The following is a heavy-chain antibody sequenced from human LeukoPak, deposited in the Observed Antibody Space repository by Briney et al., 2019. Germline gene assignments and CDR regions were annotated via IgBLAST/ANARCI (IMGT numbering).Heavy chain of an antibody. D-gene: IGHD3-10*01. CDR2: ISSSSSTI. CDR1: GFTFSSYS. J-gene: IGHJ6*03. Sequence: AGGSLRLSCAASGFTFSSYSMNWVRQAPGKGLEWVSHISSSSSTIYYADSVKGRFTISRDNAKNSLYLQMNSLRAEDTAVYYCARWFGELSSNLLGYYYYMDVWGKGTTVTISS. V-gene: IGHV3-48*04. CDR3: ARWFGELSSNLLGYYYYMDV.